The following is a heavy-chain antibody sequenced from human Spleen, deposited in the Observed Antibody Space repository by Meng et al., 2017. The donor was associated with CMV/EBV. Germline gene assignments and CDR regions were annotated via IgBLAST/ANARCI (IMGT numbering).Heavy chain of an antibody. CDR2: IGTAGDT. CDR1: GFTFSSYD. V-gene: IGHV3-13*01. CDR3: ATEKDY. J-gene: IGHJ4*02. Sequence: GESLKISCAACGFTFSSYDMHWVRQATGKGLEWVSAIGTAGDTYYPGSVKGRFTISRDNSKNTLYLQMNSLRAEDTAVYYCATEKDYWGQGTLVTVSS.